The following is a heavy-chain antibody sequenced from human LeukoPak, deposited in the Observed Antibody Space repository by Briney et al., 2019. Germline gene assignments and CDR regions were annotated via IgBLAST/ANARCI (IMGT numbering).Heavy chain of an antibody. Sequence: SETLSLTCTVSGGSISSYYWSWIRQPPGKGLEWIGYIYYSGSTNYNPSLKSRVTISVDTSKNQFSLKLSSVTAADTAVYYCARGAIWFGGPLDYWGQGTLVIVSS. CDR3: ARGAIWFGGPLDY. CDR2: IYYSGST. J-gene: IGHJ4*02. CDR1: GGSISSYY. D-gene: IGHD3-10*01. V-gene: IGHV4-59*01.